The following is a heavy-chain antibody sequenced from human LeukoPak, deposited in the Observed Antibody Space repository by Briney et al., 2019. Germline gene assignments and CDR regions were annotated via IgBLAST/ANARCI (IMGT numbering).Heavy chain of an antibody. CDR2: ISSSSYI. CDR1: GFTFSSYS. J-gene: IGHJ4*02. CDR3: ARVAGGYVSVLDY. D-gene: IGHD5-12*01. V-gene: IGHV3-21*01. Sequence: GGSLRLSCAASGFTFSSYSMNWVRQAPGKGLEWVSSISSSSYIYYADSVKGRFTISRDNAKNSLYLQMNSLRAEDTAVYYCARVAGGYVSVLDYWGQGTLVTVSS.